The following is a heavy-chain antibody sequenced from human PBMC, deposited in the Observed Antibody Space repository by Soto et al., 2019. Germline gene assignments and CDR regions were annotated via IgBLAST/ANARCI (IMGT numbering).Heavy chain of an antibody. CDR3: AKDKGLKYLARYFQH. Sequence: PGGSLRLSCAASGFTFSSYGTHWVRQAPGKGLEWVAVISYDGSNKYYADSVKGRFTISRDNSKNTLYLQMNSLRAEDTAVYYCAKDKGLKYLARYFQHWGQGTLVTVSS. CDR1: GFTFSSYG. CDR2: ISYDGSNK. V-gene: IGHV3-30*18. D-gene: IGHD2-2*01. J-gene: IGHJ1*01.